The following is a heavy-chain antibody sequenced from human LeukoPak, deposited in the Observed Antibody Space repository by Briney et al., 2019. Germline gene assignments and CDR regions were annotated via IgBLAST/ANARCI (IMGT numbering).Heavy chain of an antibody. D-gene: IGHD3-22*01. J-gene: IGHJ4*02. V-gene: IGHV3-48*02. CDR2: ISSSSSII. CDR3: ARERPDYYDSSGYGSPLFDY. CDR1: GFTFSSYS. Sequence: GGSLRLSCAASGFTFSSYSMNWVRQAPGKGLEWVSYISSSSSIIYYADSVKGRFNISRDNAKNSLYLQMNSLRDEDTAVYYCARERPDYYDSSGYGSPLFDYWGQGTLVTVSS.